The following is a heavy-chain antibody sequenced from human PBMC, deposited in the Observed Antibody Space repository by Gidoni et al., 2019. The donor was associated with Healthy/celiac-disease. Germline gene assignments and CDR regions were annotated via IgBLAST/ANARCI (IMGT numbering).Heavy chain of an antibody. D-gene: IGHD5-18*01. Sequence: QVQLLQWGAGLLTPSATLSLTCAVYGGSFSGYYWSWIRQPPGKGLGWIGEINPSGSTNYNPSRKSRVTISVDTSKNQFSLKLSSVTAADTAVDYCARSNGQLWPRGFDYWGQGTLVTVSS. CDR3: ARSNGQLWPRGFDY. V-gene: IGHV4-34*01. CDR1: GGSFSGYY. J-gene: IGHJ4*02. CDR2: INPSGST.